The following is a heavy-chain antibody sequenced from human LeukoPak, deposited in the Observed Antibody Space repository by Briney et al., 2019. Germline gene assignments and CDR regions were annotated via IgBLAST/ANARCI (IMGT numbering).Heavy chain of an antibody. CDR3: ARVRGGTYNHYFDY. Sequence: PSETLSLTCTVSGGSINSYYWSWIRRPPGKGLEWIGYIYYAGSTNYNPSLKSRITISVDTSKNQFSLKLTSITAADTAVYYCARVRGGTYNHYFDYWGQGTLVTVSS. CDR1: GGSINSYY. J-gene: IGHJ4*02. D-gene: IGHD5-24*01. CDR2: IYYAGST. V-gene: IGHV4-59*01.